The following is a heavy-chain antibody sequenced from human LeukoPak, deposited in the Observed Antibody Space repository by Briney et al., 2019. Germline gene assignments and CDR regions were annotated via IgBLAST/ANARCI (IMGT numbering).Heavy chain of an antibody. CDR3: ARDPGSGWYYFDY. J-gene: IGHJ4*02. CDR1: GGSISSYY. Sequence: SGTLSLTCTVSGGSISSYYWSWIRQPPGKGLEWIGYIYYSGSTNYNPSLKSRVTISVDTSKNQFSLKLSSVTAVDTAVYYCARDPGSGWYYFDYWGQGTLVTVSS. V-gene: IGHV4-59*01. D-gene: IGHD6-19*01. CDR2: IYYSGST.